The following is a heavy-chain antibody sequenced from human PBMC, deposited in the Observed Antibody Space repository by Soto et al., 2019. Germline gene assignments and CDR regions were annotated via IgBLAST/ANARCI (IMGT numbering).Heavy chain of an antibody. CDR3: TTERTYSDFWRGYQGSWFDP. J-gene: IGHJ5*02. V-gene: IGHV3-15*07. Sequence: EVQLVESGGGLVKPGGSLRLSCAASGFTFSNAWMNWVRQAPGKGLEWVGRIKSKTDGGTTDYAAPVKGRFTISRDDSKNTLYLKMNSLKPEDTAVYYCTTERTYSDFWRGYQGSWFDPWGQGTLVTVSS. D-gene: IGHD3-3*01. CDR1: GFTFSNAW. CDR2: IKSKTDGGTT.